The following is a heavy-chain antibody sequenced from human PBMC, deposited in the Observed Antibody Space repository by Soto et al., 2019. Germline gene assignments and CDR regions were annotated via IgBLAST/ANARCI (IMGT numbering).Heavy chain of an antibody. CDR3: TTYDILTGYYLKDDYYYYYMDV. V-gene: IGHV3-15*01. CDR1: GFTFSNAW. J-gene: IGHJ6*03. D-gene: IGHD3-9*01. Sequence: GGSLRRWCVASGFTFSNAWMGWVRQAPGKGLEWVGRIKSKTDGGTTDYAAPVKGRFTISRDDSKNTLYLQMNSLKTEDTAVYYCTTYDILTGYYLKDDYYYYYMDVWGKGTTVTVSS. CDR2: IKSKTDGGTT.